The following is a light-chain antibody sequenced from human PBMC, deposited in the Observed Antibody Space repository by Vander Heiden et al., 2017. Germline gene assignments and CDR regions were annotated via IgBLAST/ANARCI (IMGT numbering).Light chain of an antibody. V-gene: IGKV3-11*01. J-gene: IGKJ5*01. Sequence: EIVLTQSSATLYLSPWERATLSSSASQSVSSFLAWYQQKPGQAPRLLIYDASNRATGIPARFSGSGSGTDFTLTISSLEPEDFAVYYCHQRSKWPPGSTLGDGRRLEIK. CDR2: DAS. CDR3: HQRSKWPPGST. CDR1: QSVSSF.